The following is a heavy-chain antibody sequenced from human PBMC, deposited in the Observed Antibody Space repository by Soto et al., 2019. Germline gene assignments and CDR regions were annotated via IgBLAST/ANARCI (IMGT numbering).Heavy chain of an antibody. CDR2: IKSKTDGGTT. Sequence: GGSLRLSCAASGFTFSNAWMSWVHQAPGKGLEWVGRIKSKTDGGTTDYAAPVKGRFTISRDDSKNTLYLQMNSLKTEDTAVYYCTTELTIFGVVKYYFDYWGQGTLVTVSS. CDR1: GFTFSNAW. CDR3: TTELTIFGVVKYYFDY. D-gene: IGHD3-3*01. J-gene: IGHJ4*02. V-gene: IGHV3-15*01.